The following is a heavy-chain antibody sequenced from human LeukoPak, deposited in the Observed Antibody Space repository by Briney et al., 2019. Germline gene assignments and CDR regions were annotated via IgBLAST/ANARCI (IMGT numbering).Heavy chain of an antibody. J-gene: IGHJ5*02. D-gene: IGHD6-19*01. CDR1: GGSISSSSYY. CDR2: IYYSGST. Sequence: NPSETLSLTCTVSGGSISSSSYYWGWIRQPPGKGLEWIGSIYYSGSTYYNPSLKSRVTISVDTSKNQFSLKLSSVTAADTAVYYCARGEQLNWFDPWGQGTLVTVSS. V-gene: IGHV4-39*07. CDR3: ARGEQLNWFDP.